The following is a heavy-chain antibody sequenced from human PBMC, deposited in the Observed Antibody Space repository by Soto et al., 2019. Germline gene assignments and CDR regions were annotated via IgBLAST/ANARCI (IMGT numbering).Heavy chain of an antibody. CDR3: ARDQSRYSGYPFDY. CDR1: GFTFGTYS. Sequence: GGSLRLSCAASGFTFGTYSMNWVRQAPGKGLEWVSYISSTGSTTYYADSVKGRLTISRDNAKNSLYLQMSSLRAEDTAVYYCARDQSRYSGYPFDYWGQGKMVTVSS. D-gene: IGHD6-25*01. J-gene: IGHJ4*02. V-gene: IGHV3-48*01. CDR2: ISSTGSTT.